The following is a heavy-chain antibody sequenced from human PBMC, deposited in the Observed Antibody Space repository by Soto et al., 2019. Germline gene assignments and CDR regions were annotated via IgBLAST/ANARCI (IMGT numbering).Heavy chain of an antibody. Sequence: QVQLVQSGAEVKKPGASVKVSCKASGYTFTSYGISWVRQAPGQGLEWMGWISAYDGDTNYTQNLLGRVTLTTDTSMYTAYMELRSLRSDDTAGYYFATTYLFPYVDYYYMKVWGRGTTVTVSS. J-gene: IGHJ6*03. V-gene: IGHV1-18*01. CDR3: ATTYLFPYVDYYYMKV. CDR1: GYTFTSYG. CDR2: ISAYDGDT. D-gene: IGHD2-2*01.